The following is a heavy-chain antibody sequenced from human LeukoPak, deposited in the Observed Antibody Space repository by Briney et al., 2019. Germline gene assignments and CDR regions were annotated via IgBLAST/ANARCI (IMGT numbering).Heavy chain of an antibody. J-gene: IGHJ6*02. D-gene: IGHD3-16*02. CDR2: INHRGST. Sequence: SETLSLTCAVSGASIGSSHWWSWVRQPPGKGLEWIGEINHRGSTNYNPSLKSRVTISVDTSKNQFSLKLSSVTAADTAVYYCATLHRNSYYGLDVWGQGTTVTVSS. V-gene: IGHV4-4*02. CDR1: GASIGSSHW. CDR3: ATLHRNSYYGLDV.